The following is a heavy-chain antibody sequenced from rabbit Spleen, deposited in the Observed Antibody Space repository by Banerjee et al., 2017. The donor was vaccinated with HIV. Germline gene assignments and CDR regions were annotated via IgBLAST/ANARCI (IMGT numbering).Heavy chain of an antibody. J-gene: IGHJ4*01. CDR3: ARGSAAMTLVITGYYLNL. V-gene: IGHV1S45*01. CDR1: GFSFSRGYD. Sequence: QEQLKETGGGLVQPGGSLTLTCTASGFSFSRGYDMCWVRQAPGKGLEWIGCIYTGNGKTYYASWAKGRFTISKSSSTTVTLEMTSLTAADTATYFCARGSAAMTLVITGYYLNLWGPGTLVTVS. D-gene: IGHD2-1*01. CDR2: IYTGNGKT.